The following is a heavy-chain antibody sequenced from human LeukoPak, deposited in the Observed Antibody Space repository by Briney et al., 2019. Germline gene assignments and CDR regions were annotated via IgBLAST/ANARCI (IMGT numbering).Heavy chain of an antibody. CDR1: GGTFSSYA. CDR3: ARDVGTFDY. V-gene: IGHV1-69*05. D-gene: IGHD1-1*01. CDR2: IIPIFGTA. Sequence: GASVKVSCKVSGGTFSSYAISWVRQAPGQGLEWMGGIIPIFGTANYAQKFQGRVTITTDESTSTAYMELSSLRSEDTAVYYCARDVGTFDYWGQGTLVTVSS. J-gene: IGHJ4*02.